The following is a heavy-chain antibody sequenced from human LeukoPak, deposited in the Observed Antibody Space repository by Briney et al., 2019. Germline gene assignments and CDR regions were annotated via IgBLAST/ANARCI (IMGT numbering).Heavy chain of an antibody. CDR2: ISSSGSTI. V-gene: IGHV3-48*03. CDR3: AREDMDYYGSGSYLDY. CDR1: GFTFSSYE. D-gene: IGHD3-10*01. Sequence: GGSLRLSCAASGFTFSSYEMNWVRQAPGKGLEWVSYISSSGSTIYYADSVKGRFTISRDNAKNSLSLQMNSLRAEDTAVYYCAREDMDYYGSGSYLDYWGQGTLVTVSS. J-gene: IGHJ4*02.